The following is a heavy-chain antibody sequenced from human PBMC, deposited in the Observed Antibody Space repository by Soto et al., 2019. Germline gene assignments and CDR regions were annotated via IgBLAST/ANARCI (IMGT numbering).Heavy chain of an antibody. D-gene: IGHD5-18*01. Sequence: QVQLVQSGAEVKKPGASVKVSCKASGGTFSSYAISWVRQAPGQGLEWMGGIIPIFGRADYAQKFQGRVTITADKSTSTAYMELSSLRSEDTAVYYCARDRNVEYSYGPEFDYWGQGTLVTVSS. J-gene: IGHJ4*02. V-gene: IGHV1-69*06. CDR1: GGTFSSYA. CDR3: ARDRNVEYSYGPEFDY. CDR2: IIPIFGRA.